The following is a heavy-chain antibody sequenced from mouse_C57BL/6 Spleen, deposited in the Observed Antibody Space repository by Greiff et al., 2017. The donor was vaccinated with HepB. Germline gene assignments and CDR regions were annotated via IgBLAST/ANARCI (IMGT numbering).Heavy chain of an antibody. Sequence: QVQLKESGPELVKPGASVKISCKASGYAFSSSWMNWVKQRPGKGLEWIGRIYPGDGDTNYNGKFKGKATLTADKSSSTAYMQLSSLTSEDSAVYFCARPYGDAMDYWGQGTSVTVSS. D-gene: IGHD1-1*01. CDR2: IYPGDGDT. CDR3: ARPYGDAMDY. J-gene: IGHJ4*01. V-gene: IGHV1-82*01. CDR1: GYAFSSSW.